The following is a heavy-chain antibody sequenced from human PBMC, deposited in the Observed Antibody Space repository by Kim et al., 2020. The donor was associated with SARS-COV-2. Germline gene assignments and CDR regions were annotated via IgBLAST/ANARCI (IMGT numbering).Heavy chain of an antibody. V-gene: IGHV4-39*01. D-gene: IGHD2-2*01. CDR2: IYYSGST. J-gene: IGHJ5*02. Sequence: SETLSLTCTVSGGSISSSSYYWGWIRQPPGKGLEWIGSIYYSGSTYYNPSLQSRVTISVDTSKNQFSLKLSSVTAADTAVYYCARLKGYQLLSWFDPWGQGTLVTVSS. CDR1: GGSISSSSYY. CDR3: ARLKGYQLLSWFDP.